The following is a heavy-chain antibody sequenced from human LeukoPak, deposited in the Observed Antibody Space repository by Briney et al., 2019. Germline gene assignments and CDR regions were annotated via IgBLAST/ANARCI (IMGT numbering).Heavy chain of an antibody. CDR3: AKDRDSSSWFDY. CDR2: ISGSGGST. V-gene: IGHV3-23*01. CDR1: GFTFSSYA. J-gene: IGHJ4*02. D-gene: IGHD6-13*01. Sequence: GGSLRLSCAASGFTFSSYAMSWVRQAPGKGLEWVSAISGSGGSTYYADSVKGRFTISRDNSKNTPYLQMNSLRAEDTAVYYCAKDRDSSSWFDYWGQGTLVTVSS.